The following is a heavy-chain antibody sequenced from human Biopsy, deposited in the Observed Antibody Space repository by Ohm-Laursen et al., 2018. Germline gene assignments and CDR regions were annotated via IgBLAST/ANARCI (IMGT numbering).Heavy chain of an antibody. V-gene: IGHV4-59*01. D-gene: IGHD3-22*01. CDR2: VYYTGST. J-gene: IGHJ2*01. Sequence: GTLSLTCTASGDSISSYYWSWIRQPPGKGLEWIGYVYYTGSTDYNPSLQSRVTISVDTSKNHFSLRLRSVTPADTAIYYCARDRGYYSDRTVPGYFDLWGRGTLVTVSS. CDR3: ARDRGYYSDRTVPGYFDL. CDR1: GDSISSYY.